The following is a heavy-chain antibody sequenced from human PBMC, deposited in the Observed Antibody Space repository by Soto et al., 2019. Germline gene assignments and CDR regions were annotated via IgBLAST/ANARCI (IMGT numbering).Heavy chain of an antibody. D-gene: IGHD2-8*01. CDR1: GGSISTYY. CDR3: ARAVYCTTANCWDDFHCCSIGC. J-gene: IGHJ6*02. V-gene: IGHV4-4*07. Sequence: PSETLSLTCTVSGGSISTYYCSWIRQPAGKGLEWIGRLYTSGSTNYNLSLKSLVTMSIDTSKTQFSLKLSSVTAGDKAVYYCARAVYCTTANCWDDFHCCSIGCWGRGTAVIVAS. CDR2: LYTSGST.